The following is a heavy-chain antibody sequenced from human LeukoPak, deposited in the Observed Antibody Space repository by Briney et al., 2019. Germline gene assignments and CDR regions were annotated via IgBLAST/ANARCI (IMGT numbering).Heavy chain of an antibody. J-gene: IGHJ6*03. D-gene: IGHD2-15*01. V-gene: IGHV3-30*02. CDR3: ATGSLSYYYYYYMDV. Sequence: GGSLRLSCAASGFTFSSYGMHWVRQAPGKGLEWVAFIRYDGSNKYYADSVKGRFTISRDNSKNTLYLQMNSLRAEDTAVYYCATGSLSYYYYYYMDVWGKGTTVTVSS. CDR2: IRYDGSNK. CDR1: GFTFSSYG.